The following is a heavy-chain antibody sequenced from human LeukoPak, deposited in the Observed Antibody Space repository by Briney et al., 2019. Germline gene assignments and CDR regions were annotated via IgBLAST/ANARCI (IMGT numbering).Heavy chain of an antibody. CDR3: ATNTMFRGIHAFDI. V-gene: IGHV5-51*01. CDR1: GYRFTSYW. Sequence: GESLKISCKGSGYRFTSYWIGWVRQMPGKGLEWMGIIYPGDSDTRYSPSFQGQVTISADKSISTAYLQWSSLKASDSAMYYCATNTMFRGIHAFDIWGQRTMVTVSS. CDR2: IYPGDSDT. J-gene: IGHJ3*02. D-gene: IGHD3-10*01.